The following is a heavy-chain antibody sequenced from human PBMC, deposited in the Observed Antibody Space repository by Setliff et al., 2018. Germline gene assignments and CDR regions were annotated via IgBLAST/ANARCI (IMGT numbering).Heavy chain of an antibody. CDR1: GFTFSTYS. CDR2: ISPSSSHI. CDR3: ARDSYTSPDY. Sequence: GGSLRLSCAASGFTFSTYSLIWVRQAPGTGLEWVSSISPSSSHIYYADSAEGRFTISRDNAKNTLYLQMNSLGAEDTAVYYCARDSYTSPDYWGQGTLVTVSS. D-gene: IGHD6-13*01. J-gene: IGHJ4*02. V-gene: IGHV3-21*01.